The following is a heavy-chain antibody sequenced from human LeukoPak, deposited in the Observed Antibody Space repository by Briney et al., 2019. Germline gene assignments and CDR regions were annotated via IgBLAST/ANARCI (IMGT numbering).Heavy chain of an antibody. D-gene: IGHD3-22*01. V-gene: IGHV3-21*01. J-gene: IGHJ3*02. CDR2: ISSSSSYI. CDR1: GFTLSSYS. CDR3: ARTYYYDSSCYLTPENDAFDI. Sequence: GGSLRLSCAASGFTLSSYSMNWVRQAPGKGLEWVSSISSSSSYIYYADSVKGRFTISRDNAKNSLYLQMNSLRAEDTAVYYCARTYYYDSSCYLTPENDAFDIWGQGTMVTVSS.